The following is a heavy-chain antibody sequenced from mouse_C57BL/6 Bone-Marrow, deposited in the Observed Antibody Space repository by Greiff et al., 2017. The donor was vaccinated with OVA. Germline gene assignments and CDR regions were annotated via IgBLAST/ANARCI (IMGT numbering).Heavy chain of an antibody. J-gene: IGHJ4*01. CDR1: GYAFTNYL. V-gene: IGHV1-54*01. CDR3: ARGGGTTVVGNYYAMDY. D-gene: IGHD1-1*01. Sequence: QVQLQQSGAELVRPGTSVKVSCKASGYAFTNYLIEWVKQRPGQGLEWIGVINPGSGGTNYNEKLKGKATLTADKSSSTAYMQLSSLTSEDSAVYVCARGGGTTVVGNYYAMDYWGQGTSVTVSS. CDR2: INPGSGGT.